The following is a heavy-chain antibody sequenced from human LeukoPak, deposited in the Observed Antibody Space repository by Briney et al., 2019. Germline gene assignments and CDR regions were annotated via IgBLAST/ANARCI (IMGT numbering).Heavy chain of an antibody. J-gene: IGHJ6*03. V-gene: IGHV3-11*04. CDR1: GFTFSEYY. D-gene: IGHD3-16*01. CDR2: ISSSGSTI. CDR3: ARDTLDLSIWGGPNYYYYYMDV. Sequence: GGSLRLSCAASGFTFSEYYMSWIRQAPGKGLEWVSYISSSGSTIYYADSVKGRFTISRDNAKNSLYLQMNSLRAEDTAVYYCARDTLDLSIWGGPNYYYYYMDVWGKGTTVTVSS.